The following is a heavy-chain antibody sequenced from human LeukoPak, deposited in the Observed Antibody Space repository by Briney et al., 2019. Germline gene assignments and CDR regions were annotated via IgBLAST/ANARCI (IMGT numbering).Heavy chain of an antibody. V-gene: IGHV4-61*01. J-gene: IGHJ5*02. D-gene: IGHD3-22*01. CDR3: ARWGYYDSSGFTPDNWFDP. CDR1: GGSISSSSYY. CDR2: IYYSGST. Sequence: SETLSLTCTVSGGSISSSSYYWSWIRQPPGKGLEGIGYIYYSGSTNYNPSLKSRVTISVDTSKDQFSLKLSSVTAADTAVYYCARWGYYDSSGFTPDNWFDPWGQGTLVTVSS.